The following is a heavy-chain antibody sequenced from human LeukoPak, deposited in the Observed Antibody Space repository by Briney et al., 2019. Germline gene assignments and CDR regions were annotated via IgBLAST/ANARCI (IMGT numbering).Heavy chain of an antibody. CDR1: GGSFSGYY. CDR2: INHSGST. V-gene: IGHV4-34*01. CDR3: ARARNIVVVPAAKGVRRYYFDY. J-gene: IGHJ4*02. D-gene: IGHD2-2*01. Sequence: SETLSLTCAVYGGSFSGYYWSWIRQPPGKGLEWIGEINHSGSTNYNPSLTSRVTISVDTSKNQFSLKLSSVTAADTAVYYRARARNIVVVPAAKGVRRYYFDYWGQGTLVTVSS.